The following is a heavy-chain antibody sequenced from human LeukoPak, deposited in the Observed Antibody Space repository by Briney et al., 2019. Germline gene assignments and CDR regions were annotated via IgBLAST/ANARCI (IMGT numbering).Heavy chain of an antibody. J-gene: IGHJ4*02. V-gene: IGHV4-59*01. CDR1: GGSITNYY. CDR3: AKNTQYSGYYDC. D-gene: IGHD6-6*01. Sequence: SETLSLTCTVSGGSITNYYWSWIRQPPGEGLKWIGHVYYSGSTNYNPSLKSRITISVDTSKTQFSLKLSSVTAADTAVYYCAKNTQYSGYYDCWGQGTLVAVSS. CDR2: VYYSGST.